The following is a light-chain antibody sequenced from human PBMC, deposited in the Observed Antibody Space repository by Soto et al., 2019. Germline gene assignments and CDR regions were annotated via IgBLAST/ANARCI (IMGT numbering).Light chain of an antibody. V-gene: IGKV1-27*01. J-gene: IGKJ3*01. CDR1: QGISNY. Sequence: DIPMTQSPSSLSASVGDRVTISCRASQGISNYLAWYQQKPGKAPRLLIYAASSLQSGVSFRFTGSGSGTDFTLTISSLQPEDVATYYCQNYNGPPFTFGPGTKVDIK. CDR2: AAS. CDR3: QNYNGPPFT.